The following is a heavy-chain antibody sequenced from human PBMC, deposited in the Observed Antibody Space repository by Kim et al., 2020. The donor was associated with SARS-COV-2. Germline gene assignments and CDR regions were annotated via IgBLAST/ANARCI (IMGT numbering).Heavy chain of an antibody. J-gene: IGHJ3*02. Sequence: GGSLRLSCAASGFTFSSYSMNWVRQAPGKGLEWVSYISSSSSTIYYADSVKGRFTISRDNAKNSLYLQMNSLRAEDTAVYYCARAPLSYDSSGYYSDAFDSRGQGTMVTVSS. V-gene: IGHV3-48*04. CDR2: ISSSSSTI. D-gene: IGHD3-22*01. CDR1: GFTFSSYS. CDR3: ARAPLSYDSSGYYSDAFDS.